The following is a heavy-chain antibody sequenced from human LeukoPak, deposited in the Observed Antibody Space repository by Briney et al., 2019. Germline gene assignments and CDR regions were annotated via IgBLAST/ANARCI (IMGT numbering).Heavy chain of an antibody. CDR3: AKGPESKRRTWGFGAQGWFDP. D-gene: IGHD3-10*01. CDR1: GFTFSSYG. V-gene: IGHV3-30*02. CDR2: IRSERSNT. J-gene: IGHJ5*02. Sequence: PRGSLRLSCAASGFTFSSYGMHWVRQAPGKGLEWVAFIRSERSNTYYAESVKGRVTISRDTSINTPYMQMSSLRAEDTAVYYCAKGPESKRRTWGFGAQGWFDPWGQGTLVTVSS.